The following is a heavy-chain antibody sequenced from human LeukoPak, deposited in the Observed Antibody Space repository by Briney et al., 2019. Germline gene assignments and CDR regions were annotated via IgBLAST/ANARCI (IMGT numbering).Heavy chain of an antibody. D-gene: IGHD2-15*01. V-gene: IGHV7-4-1*02. CDR3: ARAGDCTGGTCNNWFAP. Sequence: GASVKVSCKASGYPFTIYSMNWVRQAPGKGLEWMGWINTDTGNPAYARGFTGRFVFSLDTPVSTAYLQISSLKREDTAIYYCARAGDCTGGTCNNWFAPWGQGTLVTVSS. CDR1: GYPFTIYS. CDR2: INTDTGNP. J-gene: IGHJ5*02.